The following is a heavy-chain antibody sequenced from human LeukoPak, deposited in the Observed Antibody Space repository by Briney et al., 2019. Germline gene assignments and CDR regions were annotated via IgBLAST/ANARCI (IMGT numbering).Heavy chain of an antibody. J-gene: IGHJ4*02. CDR3: ASDGTYYYDSSGYYLGY. Sequence: ASVKVSCKASGGTFSSYAISWVRQAPGQGLEWRGRIIPIFGTANYAQKFQGRVTITTDESTSTAYMELSSLRSEDTAVYYCASDGTYYYDSSGYYLGYWGQGTLVTVSS. CDR1: GGTFSSYA. V-gene: IGHV1-69*05. D-gene: IGHD3-22*01. CDR2: IIPIFGTA.